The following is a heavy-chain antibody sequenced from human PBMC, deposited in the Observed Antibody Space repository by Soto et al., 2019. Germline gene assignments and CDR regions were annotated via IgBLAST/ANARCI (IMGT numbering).Heavy chain of an antibody. D-gene: IGHD2-15*01. CDR3: AKDLWWYVH. Sequence: EVQLLESGGGLVQPGGSLRLSCAASGFTFSDHAMTWVRQAPGKGLEWVSGISGGGSGAYYADSVKGRFTISRDNSKNTLFLQMDSLRAEDTAVYYCAKDLWWYVHWVQGTLVTVSS. V-gene: IGHV3-23*01. CDR2: ISGGGSGA. CDR1: GFTFSDHA. J-gene: IGHJ4*02.